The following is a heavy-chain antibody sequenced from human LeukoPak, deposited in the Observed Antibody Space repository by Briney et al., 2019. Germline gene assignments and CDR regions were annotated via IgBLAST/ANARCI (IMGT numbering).Heavy chain of an antibody. Sequence: ASVKVSCKASGYTFTSYGISWVRQAPGQGLEWMGWISAYNGNTNYAQKLQGRGTMTTDTSTSTAYMELRSLRSDDTAVYYCARDSEDSSGWYELAFDYWGQGTLVTVSS. CDR1: GYTFTSYG. J-gene: IGHJ4*02. V-gene: IGHV1-18*01. CDR2: ISAYNGNT. CDR3: ARDSEDSSGWYELAFDY. D-gene: IGHD6-19*01.